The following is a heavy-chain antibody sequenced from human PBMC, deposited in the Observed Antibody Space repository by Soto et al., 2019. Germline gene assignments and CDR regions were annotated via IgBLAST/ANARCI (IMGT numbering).Heavy chain of an antibody. Sequence: SVKVSCKASGGTFSSYAISWVRQAPGRGLEWMGGIIPLFGTTNYAQKFRGRVTVTADESTSTVYMEARSLRFEDTAVYYCARAHGSSWYNWFDPWGQGTLVTVSS. D-gene: IGHD6-13*01. J-gene: IGHJ5*02. V-gene: IGHV1-69*13. CDR2: IIPLFGTT. CDR3: ARAHGSSWYNWFDP. CDR1: GGTFSSYA.